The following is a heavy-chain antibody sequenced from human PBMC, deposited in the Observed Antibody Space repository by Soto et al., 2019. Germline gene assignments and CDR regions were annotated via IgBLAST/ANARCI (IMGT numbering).Heavy chain of an antibody. V-gene: IGHV6-1*01. CDR2: TYYRSKWSS. D-gene: IGHD7-27*01. Sequence: SQTLSLTCAISGDSVSSKNAAWHWIRQSPSRGLEWLGRTYYRSKWSSNYAVSVKSRITISPDTSKNQFSLQLRSVTPDDTAMYYCAITGDYLVDYWGQGTLVTVSS. CDR1: GDSVSSKNAA. CDR3: AITGDYLVDY. J-gene: IGHJ4*02.